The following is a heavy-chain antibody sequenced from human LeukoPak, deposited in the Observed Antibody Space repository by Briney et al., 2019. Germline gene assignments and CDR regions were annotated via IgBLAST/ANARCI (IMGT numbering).Heavy chain of an antibody. Sequence: SVKVSCKASGGTFSNCAISWVRQAPGQGLEWMGGIITNFGTTNYAQKYQGRVTITADESTSTVYMELSSLRSEDTAVYYCARPRTYYDFWRGYPPFDYWGQGTLVTVSS. CDR1: GGTFSNCA. J-gene: IGHJ4*02. V-gene: IGHV1-69*13. CDR2: IITNFGTT. CDR3: ARPRTYYDFWRGYPPFDY. D-gene: IGHD3-3*01.